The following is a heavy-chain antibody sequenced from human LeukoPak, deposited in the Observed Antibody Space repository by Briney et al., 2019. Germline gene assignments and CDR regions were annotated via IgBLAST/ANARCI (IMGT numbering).Heavy chain of an antibody. J-gene: IGHJ6*03. CDR1: GFTFSNYG. CDR2: IWYDGSNK. V-gene: IGHV3-30*02. Sequence: PGGSLRLSCAASGFTFSNYGIHWVRQAPGKGLEWVAFIWYDGSNKYHADSVKGRFTISRDNSKNTLYLQMNSLRAEDTAVYYCAKDSGGNQFSYYMDVWGKGTTVTVSS. CDR3: AKDSGGNQFSYYMDV. D-gene: IGHD4-23*01.